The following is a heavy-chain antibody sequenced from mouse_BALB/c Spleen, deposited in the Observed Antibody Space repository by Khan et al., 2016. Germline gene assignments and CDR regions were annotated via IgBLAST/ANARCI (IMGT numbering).Heavy chain of an antibody. J-gene: IGHJ4*01. CDR3: ARSYYGYFAMDY. D-gene: IGHD1-2*01. Sequence: QVQLQQSGTELPRPGASVKLSCKASGYTFTDYYLHWVKQRTGQGLEWIGEIFPGSGSTYYNEKFKGKASLTADTSSSTSYMQLSSLTSEDSAVXFCARSYYGYFAMDYWRHGASVTVSS. V-gene: IGHV1-77*01. CDR2: IFPGSGST. CDR1: GYTFTDYY.